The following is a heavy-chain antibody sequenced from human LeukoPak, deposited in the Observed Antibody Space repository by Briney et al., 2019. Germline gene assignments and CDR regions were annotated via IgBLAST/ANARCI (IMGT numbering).Heavy chain of an antibody. CDR1: GFTFSSYT. J-gene: IGHJ4*02. CDR2: ITTGDGNT. CDR3: ATSGNYYLKY. D-gene: IGHD1-26*01. V-gene: IGHV3-23*01. Sequence: GGSLRLSCTASGFTFSSYTMTWVRQAPGKGLKWVSTITTGDGNTYYADSVKGRFTVSRDNAKNALSLQMNSLRDEDTAVYYCATSGNYYLKYWGQGTLVTVSS.